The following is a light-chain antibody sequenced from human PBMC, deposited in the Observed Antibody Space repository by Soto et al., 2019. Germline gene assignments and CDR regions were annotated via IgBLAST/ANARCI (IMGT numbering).Light chain of an antibody. Sequence: QSVLTQPASVSGSPGQSITISCTGTSSDVGGFNYVSWYQLYPGKAPKLIIYEVSNRPSGVSSRFSGSKSGNTASLIISGLQAEDEADYYCSSYTTNNSPHVFGAGTKVTVL. V-gene: IGLV2-14*01. CDR2: EVS. CDR1: SSDVGGFNY. J-gene: IGLJ1*01. CDR3: SSYTTNNSPHV.